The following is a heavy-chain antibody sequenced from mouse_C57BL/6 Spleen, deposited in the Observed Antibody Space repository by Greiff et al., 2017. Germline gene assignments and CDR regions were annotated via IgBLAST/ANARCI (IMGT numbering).Heavy chain of an antibody. CDR2: ISNGGGST. CDR3: ARRLGDYDTWFAY. V-gene: IGHV5-12*01. Sequence: EVMLVESGGGLVQPGGSLKLSCAASGFTFSDYYMYWVRQTPEKRLEWVAYISNGGGSTYYPDTVKGRFTISRDNAKNTLYLQMSRLKSEDTAMYYCARRLGDYDTWFAYWGQGTLVTVSA. CDR1: GFTFSDYY. J-gene: IGHJ3*01. D-gene: IGHD2-4*01.